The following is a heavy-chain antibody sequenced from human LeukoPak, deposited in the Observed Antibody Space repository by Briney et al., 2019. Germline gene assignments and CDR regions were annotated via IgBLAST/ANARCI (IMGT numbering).Heavy chain of an antibody. Sequence: SVTVSCKASGGTFSSYAISWVRQAPGQGLEWMGGIIPIFGTANYAQKFQGRVTITADESTSTAYMELSSLRSEDTAVYYCVRGEISSWSPFDYWGQGTLVTVSS. CDR1: GGTFSSYA. D-gene: IGHD6-13*01. CDR2: IIPIFGTA. J-gene: IGHJ4*02. CDR3: VRGEISSWSPFDY. V-gene: IGHV1-69*13.